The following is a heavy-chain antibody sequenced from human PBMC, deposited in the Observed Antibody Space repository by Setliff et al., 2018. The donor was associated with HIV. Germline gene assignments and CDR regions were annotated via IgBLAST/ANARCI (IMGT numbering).Heavy chain of an antibody. Sequence: GASVKVSCKASGYTFTGYYMHWVRQAPGQGLEWMGWINPNSGGTKYAQKFQGRVTMTRDTSTNTTYMDLSRLRSDDTAVYYCARDKLEETTESLWGPMKNDAFDIWGPGTLVTVSS. D-gene: IGHD1-1*01. J-gene: IGHJ3*02. CDR3: ARDKLEETTESLWGPMKNDAFDI. CDR2: INPNSGGT. CDR1: GYTFTGYY. V-gene: IGHV1-2*02.